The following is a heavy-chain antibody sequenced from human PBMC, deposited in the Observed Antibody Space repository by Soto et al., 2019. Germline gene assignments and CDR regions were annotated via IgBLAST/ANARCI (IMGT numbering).Heavy chain of an antibody. V-gene: IGHV1-46*01. Sequence: QVQLVQSGAEVKEPGASVKVSCKASGYNFASNHMHWVRQIPGQGLEWMGIIHPTDGSTSYPQRFRGRITLTRDAPTNTDYMELRGLTSEDTALYYCVRDRFGSWTFDYWGQGTLLTVSS. CDR2: IHPTDGST. CDR3: VRDRFGSWTFDY. D-gene: IGHD6-13*01. J-gene: IGHJ4*02. CDR1: GYNFASNH.